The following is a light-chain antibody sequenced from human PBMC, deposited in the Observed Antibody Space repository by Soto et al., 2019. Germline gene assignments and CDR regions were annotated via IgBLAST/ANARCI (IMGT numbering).Light chain of an antibody. J-gene: IGLJ1*01. CDR2: DNN. CDR3: GTWDSSLSAYV. Sequence: QSVLTQPASVSGSPGQSITISCTGTSSTVGGFNVVSWYQQHPGKAPKVIIYDNNKRPSGIPDRFSGSKSGTSATLGITGLQTGDEADYYCGTWDSSLSAYVFGTGTKLTVL. CDR1: SSTVGGFNV. V-gene: IGLV1-51*01.